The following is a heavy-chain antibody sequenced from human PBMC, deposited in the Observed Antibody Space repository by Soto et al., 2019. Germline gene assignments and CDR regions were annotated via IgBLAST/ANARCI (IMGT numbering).Heavy chain of an antibody. J-gene: IGHJ4*02. CDR2: IIPIFGTA. D-gene: IGHD6-19*01. CDR3: ARQQGSGWYVDFDY. CDR1: GGTFSSYA. V-gene: IGHV1-69*13. Sequence: GASVKVSCKASGGTFSSYAISWVRQAPGQGLEWMGGIIPIFGTANYAQKFQGRVTITADESTSTAYMELSSLRSEDTAVYYCARQQGSGWYVDFDYWGQGTLVTVSS.